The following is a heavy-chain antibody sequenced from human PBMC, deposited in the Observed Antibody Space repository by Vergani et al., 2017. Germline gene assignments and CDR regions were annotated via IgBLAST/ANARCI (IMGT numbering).Heavy chain of an antibody. CDR3: ARLSGSGFSAGPEY. Sequence: QVQLQESGPRQVRPSETLSLSCAVSGYSIDIGYYWVWIRQSPEKGLEWIATVYRDGSAYYNPSLQNRVTISVDKAQNHFSLELHSATASDTAVYYCARLSGSGFSAGPEYWGPGTLVTVSS. CDR1: GYSIDIGYY. CDR2: VYRDGSA. D-gene: IGHD5-12*01. J-gene: IGHJ4*02. V-gene: IGHV4-38-2*01.